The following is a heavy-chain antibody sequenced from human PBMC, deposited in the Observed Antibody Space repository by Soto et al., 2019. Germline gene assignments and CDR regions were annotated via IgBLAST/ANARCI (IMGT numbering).Heavy chain of an antibody. CDR2: ISSSGSTI. V-gene: IGHV3-48*03. CDR3: GSQWELSAFDI. Sequence: GGSLRLSCAASGFTFSSYEMNWVRQAPGKGLEWVSYISSSGSTIYYADSVKGGFTISRDNAKNSLYLQMNSLRAEDTAVYYCGSQWELSAFDIWGQGTMVTVSS. J-gene: IGHJ3*02. CDR1: GFTFSSYE. D-gene: IGHD1-26*01.